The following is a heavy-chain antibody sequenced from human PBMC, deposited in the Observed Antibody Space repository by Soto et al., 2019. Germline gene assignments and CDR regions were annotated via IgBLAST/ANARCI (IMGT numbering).Heavy chain of an antibody. CDR2: ISSSSSYI. J-gene: IGHJ6*02. D-gene: IGHD5-12*01. CDR1: GFTFSSCS. V-gene: IGHV3-21*01. CDR3: ASAGATGYYYGMDV. Sequence: EVQLVESGGGLVKPGGSLRLSCAASGFTFSSCSMNWVRQAPGKGLEWVSSISSSSSYIYYADSVKGRFTISRDNAKNSLYLQMNSLRAEDTAVYYCASAGATGYYYGMDVWGQGTTVTVSS.